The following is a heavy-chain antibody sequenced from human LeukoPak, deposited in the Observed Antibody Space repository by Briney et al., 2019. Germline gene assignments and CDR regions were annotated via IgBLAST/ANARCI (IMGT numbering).Heavy chain of an antibody. CDR1: GFTFSDYN. J-gene: IGHJ3*02. V-gene: IGHV3-21*01. D-gene: IGHD6-19*01. CDR2: ISSSSSFI. Sequence: GGSLRLSCAASGFTFSDYNMNWVRQAPGKGLEGVSSISSSSSFIYYADSVKGRFTISRDNAKNSLYLQMNSLRAEDTAVYYCAREARLADAFDIWGQGTMVTVSS. CDR3: AREARLADAFDI.